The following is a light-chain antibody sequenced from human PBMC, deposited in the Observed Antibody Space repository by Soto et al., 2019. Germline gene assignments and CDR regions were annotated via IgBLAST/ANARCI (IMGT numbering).Light chain of an antibody. CDR3: AAWDDSLNGYA. CDR1: STNIGSKF. V-gene: IGLV1-47*02. Sequence: QSVLSQPPSASATPGQSVTISCSGSSTNIGSKFVYWYQQLPGKAPKLLIFSNNQRPSGVPDRFSASKSGTSASLAIRALHSEDESDYYCAAWDDSLNGYAFGTGTKLTVL. J-gene: IGLJ1*01. CDR2: SNN.